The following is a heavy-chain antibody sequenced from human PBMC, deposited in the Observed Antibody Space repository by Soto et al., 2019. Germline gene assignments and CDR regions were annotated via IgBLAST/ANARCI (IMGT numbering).Heavy chain of an antibody. CDR3: ARHSSYYYDSSAYYDS. CDR1: GAPISTGNW. D-gene: IGHD3-22*01. Sequence: QVHLQESGPGLVQSSGTLSLTCGVSGAPISTGNWWTWVRQPPGKGLEWIGEIYHGGNTNYRPSLKSRVTRSVDKAKNQFSLRLSSVTAADAAVYYCARHSSYYYDSSAYYDSWGQGALVTVSS. CDR2: IYHGGNT. J-gene: IGHJ5*01. V-gene: IGHV4-4*02.